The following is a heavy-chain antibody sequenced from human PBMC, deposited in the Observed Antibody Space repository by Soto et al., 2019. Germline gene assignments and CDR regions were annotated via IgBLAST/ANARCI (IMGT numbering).Heavy chain of an antibody. CDR2: ISWNSGSI. CDR3: AKASSYSSSLNWFDP. D-gene: IGHD6-13*01. J-gene: IGHJ5*02. Sequence: EVQLVESGGGLVQPGRSLRLSCAASGFTFDDYAMHWVRQAPGKGLEWVSGISWNSGSIGYADSVKGRFTISRDNAKNSLYLQINSLRAEDTALYYCAKASSYSSSLNWFDPWGQGTLVTVSS. CDR1: GFTFDDYA. V-gene: IGHV3-9*01.